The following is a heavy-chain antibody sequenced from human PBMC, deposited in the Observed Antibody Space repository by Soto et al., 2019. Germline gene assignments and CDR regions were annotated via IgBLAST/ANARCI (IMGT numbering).Heavy chain of an antibody. Sequence: SETLSLTCSVNGGSITSGYYWTWLRQHSTRGLEWIGYIYHSGITYYNPSFRSRVIMSVDTSKSQFSVQVTSVTAADTAIYYCARDVSDPDWGTYRMIDSWSQGTLVTAPQ. CDR3: ARDVSDPDWGTYRMIDS. CDR2: IYHSGIT. CDR1: GGSITSGYY. J-gene: IGHJ4*02. V-gene: IGHV4-31*03. D-gene: IGHD3-16*02.